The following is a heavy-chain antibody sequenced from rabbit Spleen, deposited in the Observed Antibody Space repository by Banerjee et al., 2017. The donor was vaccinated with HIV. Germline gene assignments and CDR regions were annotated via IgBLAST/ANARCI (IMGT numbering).Heavy chain of an antibody. D-gene: IGHD8-1*01. CDR1: GFSFNSGYD. CDR2: VYAGSSGST. Sequence: QSLEESGGGLVKPGAYLTLTCKASGFSFNSGYDMCWVRQAPGKGLEWIACVYAGSSGSTYSATWAKGRFTISKTSSTTVTLQMTSLTAADTATYFCARDTASSFSSYGMDLWGQGTLVTVS. CDR3: ARDTASSFSSYGMDL. V-gene: IGHV1S40*01. J-gene: IGHJ6*01.